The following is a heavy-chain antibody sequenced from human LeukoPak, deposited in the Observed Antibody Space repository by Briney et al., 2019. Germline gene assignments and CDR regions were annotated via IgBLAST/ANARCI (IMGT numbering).Heavy chain of an antibody. Sequence: PGGSLRLSCAASGFTFSSYGMHWVRQAPGKGLEWVSAISGSGGSTYYADSVKGRFTISRDNPKNTLYLQMNSLRADDTAVYYCAPRIVGATVVDLWGRGTLVTVS. CDR1: GFTFSSYG. J-gene: IGHJ2*01. CDR2: ISGSGGST. D-gene: IGHD1-26*01. V-gene: IGHV3-23*01. CDR3: APRIVGATVVDL.